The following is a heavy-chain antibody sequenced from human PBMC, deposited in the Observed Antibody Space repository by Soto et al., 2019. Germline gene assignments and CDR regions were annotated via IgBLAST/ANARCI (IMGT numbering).Heavy chain of an antibody. Sequence: SETLSLTCTVSGGSINSDAYSWTWLRQPPGKGLEWIGYIYHTGSTYYNPSLKSRVTISIDKSKNQFSLKLISVTASDTAVYYCARGGFQLLPDYWGQGALVTVSS. V-gene: IGHV4-30-2*01. D-gene: IGHD1-1*01. CDR1: GGSINSDAYS. J-gene: IGHJ4*02. CDR3: ARGGFQLLPDY. CDR2: IYHTGST.